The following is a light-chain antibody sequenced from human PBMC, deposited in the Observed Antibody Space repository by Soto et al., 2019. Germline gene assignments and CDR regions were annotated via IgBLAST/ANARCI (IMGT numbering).Light chain of an antibody. CDR3: SSFTTTSTVL. Sequence: QSVLTQPASVSGSLGQSITISCTGTSSDVGAYNYVSWFQQHPGKAPKVMIFEVSKRPSGVSNRFSGSKSGNMASLTISGLQAEDEGDYYCSSFTTTSTVLLGGGTKLTVL. V-gene: IGLV2-14*01. CDR1: SSDVGAYNY. J-gene: IGLJ2*01. CDR2: EVS.